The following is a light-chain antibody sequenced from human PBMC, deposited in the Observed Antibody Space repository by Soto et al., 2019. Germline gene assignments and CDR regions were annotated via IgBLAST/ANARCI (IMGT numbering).Light chain of an antibody. CDR2: AAS. J-gene: IGKJ1*01. Sequence: DIQMTQSPSSLSASVGDRVTITCRASQGISNYLAWYQQKPGKVPKLLIYAASTLQSGVPARFSGSGSGTDFTLTNSSLQPEDVATYYCHQYNDAPWTFGPGTKVEIK. CDR3: HQYNDAPWT. V-gene: IGKV1-27*01. CDR1: QGISNY.